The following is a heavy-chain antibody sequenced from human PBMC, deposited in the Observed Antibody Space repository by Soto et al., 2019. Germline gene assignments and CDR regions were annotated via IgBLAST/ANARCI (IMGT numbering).Heavy chain of an antibody. J-gene: IGHJ2*01. V-gene: IGHV1-18*01. CDR2: ISPYNGNT. D-gene: IGHD2-2*01. CDR3: ARDGDSCTSTRCSPWPDTHFEL. Sequence: QVQLVQSGDEVKKPGASVKVSCKASGYTFTNYGISWVRQAPGQGLEWMGWISPYNGNTKYPQKLQGRVTMTTDTSTRTSSMELRSLGSDDTAVYFCARDGDSCTSTRCSPWPDTHFELWGRGTLVTVSS. CDR1: GYTFTNYG.